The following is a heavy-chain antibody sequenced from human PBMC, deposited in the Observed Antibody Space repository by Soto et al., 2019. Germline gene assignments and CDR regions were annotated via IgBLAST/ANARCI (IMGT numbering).Heavy chain of an antibody. CDR2: IIPAFGTI. CDR3: AKESRRDFWGGNFDY. CDR1: GGSISSYA. D-gene: IGHD3-3*01. V-gene: IGHV1-69*01. Sequence: QVQLVQSGAEVKKPGSSVKVSCKATGGSISSYAISWVRQAPGQGLEWMGEIIPAFGTINYAQQFQGRVKINEDESTSTAYLELSSLRSEDTAVFYCAKESRRDFWGGNFDYWGQGTLLTVSS. J-gene: IGHJ4*02.